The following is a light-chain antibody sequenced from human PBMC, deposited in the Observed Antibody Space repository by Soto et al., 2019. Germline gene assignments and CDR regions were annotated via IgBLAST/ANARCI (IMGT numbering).Light chain of an antibody. V-gene: IGKV3-15*01. CDR1: QSVTGN. CDR2: DSS. Sequence: EIVMTQSPDTLSVSPGEGATLSCRASQSVTGNLAWYQQRPGQAPRLLIYDSSNRATGVASRFSGSGSGTDFILTISSLQSEDYAVYYCQQYKNWPRTFGQGTKVDIK. CDR3: QQYKNWPRT. J-gene: IGKJ1*01.